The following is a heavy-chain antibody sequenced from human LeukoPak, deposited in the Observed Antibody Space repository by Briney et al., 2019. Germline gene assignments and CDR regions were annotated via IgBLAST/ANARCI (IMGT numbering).Heavy chain of an antibody. J-gene: IGHJ4*02. Sequence: SETLSLTCTVSGGTISNYYWSWIRQPPGKELEWIGYIYYSGSTNYNPSLKNRVTISVDTSKNQFFLKLISVTAADTAVYYCARHEATGFYYFDYWGQGTLVTVSS. D-gene: IGHD5-12*01. CDR1: GGTISNYY. CDR3: ARHEATGFYYFDY. V-gene: IGHV4-59*08. CDR2: IYYSGST.